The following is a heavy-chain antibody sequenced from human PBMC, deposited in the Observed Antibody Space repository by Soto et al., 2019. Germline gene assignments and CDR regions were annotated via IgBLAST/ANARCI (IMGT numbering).Heavy chain of an antibody. V-gene: IGHV3-30-3*01. CDR3: ARDRLYDSNTYYYKYGMDV. D-gene: IGHD3-22*01. CDR1: GFTFSSYA. CDR2: ISYDETDK. Sequence: QVPLVDSGGGVVQPGRSLRLSCAASGFTFSSYAMHWVRQAPGKGLEWVAVISYDETDKYYADSVKGRFTISRDNSKNTLYLQRSSLRPEDTAVYDCARDRLYDSNTYYYKYGMDVWGQGTTVTVSS. J-gene: IGHJ6*02.